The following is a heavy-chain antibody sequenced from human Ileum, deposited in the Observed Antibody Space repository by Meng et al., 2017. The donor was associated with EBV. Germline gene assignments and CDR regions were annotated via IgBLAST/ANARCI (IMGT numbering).Heavy chain of an antibody. D-gene: IGHD3-22*01. V-gene: IGHV4-28*01. Sequence: QGQRRESGPGRVKPSDTLSLPCAVSGYSISSTNWWGWIRQPPGKGLEWIGYIYYSGSTSYNPSLKSRVTMSVDTSKNQFSLNLNSVTAVDTAVYYCARNVPGTSAYYDWGQGTLVTVSS. CDR2: IYYSGST. CDR1: GYSISSTNW. CDR3: ARNVPGTSAYYD. J-gene: IGHJ4*02.